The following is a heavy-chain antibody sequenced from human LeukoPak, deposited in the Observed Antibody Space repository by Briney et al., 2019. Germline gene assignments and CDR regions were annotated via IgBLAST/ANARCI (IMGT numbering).Heavy chain of an antibody. J-gene: IGHJ4*02. CDR3: ARAVSDWDGYNCLDY. Sequence: GGSLRLSCAASGFTFSSYAMHWVRQAPGKGLEWVAVISYDGSNKYYADSVKGRFTISRDNSKNTLYLQMNSLRAEDTAVYYYARAVSDWDGYNCLDYWGQGTLVTVYS. CDR2: ISYDGSNK. D-gene: IGHD5-24*01. V-gene: IGHV3-30*04. CDR1: GFTFSSYA.